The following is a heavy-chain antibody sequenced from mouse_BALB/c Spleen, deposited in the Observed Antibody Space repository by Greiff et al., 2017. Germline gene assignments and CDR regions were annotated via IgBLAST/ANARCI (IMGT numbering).Heavy chain of an antibody. J-gene: IGHJ3*01. Sequence: EVKVEESGGGLVQPGGSLKLSCAASGFTFSSYTMSWVRQTPEKRLEWVAYISNGGGSTYYPDTVKGRFTISRDNAKNTLYLQMSSLKSEDTAMYYCARHEGDGYYQFAYWGQGTLVTVSA. CDR1: GFTFSSYT. CDR3: ARHEGDGYYQFAY. D-gene: IGHD2-3*01. V-gene: IGHV5-12-2*01. CDR2: ISNGGGST.